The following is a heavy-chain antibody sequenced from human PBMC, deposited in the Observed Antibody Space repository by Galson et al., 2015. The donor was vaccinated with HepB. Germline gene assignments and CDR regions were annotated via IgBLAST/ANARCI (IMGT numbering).Heavy chain of an antibody. J-gene: IGHJ1*01. Sequence: SLRLSCAASGFTFTNAYIHWVRQAPGKGLEWVGRITPKSDGGTTAYAAPVKGRFTISRDDSENTLYLQMNSLKIEDTAVYYCITTSFASPGWGQGTLVTVSS. CDR1: GFTFTNAY. CDR2: ITPKSDGGTT. D-gene: IGHD3-10*01. V-gene: IGHV3-15*07. CDR3: ITTSFASPG.